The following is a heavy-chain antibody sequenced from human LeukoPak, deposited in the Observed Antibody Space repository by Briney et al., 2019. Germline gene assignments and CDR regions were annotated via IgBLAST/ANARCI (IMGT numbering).Heavy chain of an antibody. J-gene: IGHJ4*02. V-gene: IGHV4-59*12. CDR3: ARAPSTIAARLESYYFDY. CDR2: IYYSGST. D-gene: IGHD6-6*01. CDR1: GGSISSYY. Sequence: PSETLSLTCTVSGGSISSYYWSWIRQPPGKGLEWIGYIYYSGSTNYNPSLKSRVTISVDTSKNQFSLKLSSVTAADTAVYYCARAPSTIAARLESYYFDYWGQGTLVTVSS.